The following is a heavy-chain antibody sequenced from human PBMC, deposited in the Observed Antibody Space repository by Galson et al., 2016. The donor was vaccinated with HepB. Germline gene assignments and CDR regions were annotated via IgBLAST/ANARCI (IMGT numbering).Heavy chain of an antibody. CDR1: GGTFNSYA. V-gene: IGHV1-69*13. CDR3: ARVRDGYNSYFYYGMDV. CDR2: IIPLYGTA. D-gene: IGHD5-24*01. Sequence: SVKVSCKASGGTFNSYAISWVRQAPGQGLEWMGGIIPLYGTANSAQKFQGRVTIIADESTSTAYMELGSLRSEDTAMYYCARVRDGYNSYFYYGMDVWGQGTTVTVSS. J-gene: IGHJ6*02.